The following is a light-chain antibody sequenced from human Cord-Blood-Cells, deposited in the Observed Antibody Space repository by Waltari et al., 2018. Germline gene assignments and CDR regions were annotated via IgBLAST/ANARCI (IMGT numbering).Light chain of an antibody. Sequence: QSALTQPPSASGSPGQSVTISCTGTSSDVGGYNYVSWYQQHPGKATKLMIDEVSKRPSGVPDSFSGSKSGNTASLTVSGLQAEDEADYYCSSYAGSNNLVFGGGTKLTVL. CDR1: SSDVGGYNY. CDR2: EVS. V-gene: IGLV2-8*01. J-gene: IGLJ3*02. CDR3: SSYAGSNNLV.